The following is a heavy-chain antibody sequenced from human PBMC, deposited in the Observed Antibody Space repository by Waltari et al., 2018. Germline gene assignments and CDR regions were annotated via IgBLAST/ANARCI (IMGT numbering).Heavy chain of an antibody. CDR3: VLYSSEFLGDL. CDR2: INLDGRIK. Sequence: EMQLVESGGGLVQPGGSLRLSCAASGFRFSDHWMHWVRQAPGKGLVSAAHINLDGRIKNYADSVKGRFTISRDNAENTLFLQMNSLRVEDTGVYYCVLYSSEFLGDLWGQGTLVTVSS. J-gene: IGHJ4*02. D-gene: IGHD3-22*01. V-gene: IGHV3-74*01. CDR1: GFRFSDHW.